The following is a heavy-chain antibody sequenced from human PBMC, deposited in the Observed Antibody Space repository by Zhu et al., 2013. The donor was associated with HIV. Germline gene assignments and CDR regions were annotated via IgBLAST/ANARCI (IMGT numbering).Heavy chain of an antibody. J-gene: IGHJ6*02. D-gene: IGHD3-3*01. V-gene: IGHV1-18*01. CDR2: IRADNSNT. CDR3: AGNFWNGYYLYYGMGV. CDR1: GYTLPGYG. Sequence: QVQLVQSGAEMKQPGASVTVSRQASGYTLPGYGINWVRQAPGQGLEWMGWIRADNSNTEYAQKFQGRVSMTTDTSRTTAYLELRSLRSDDTAVYYCAGNFWNGYYLYYGMGVWGQGTTVTVS.